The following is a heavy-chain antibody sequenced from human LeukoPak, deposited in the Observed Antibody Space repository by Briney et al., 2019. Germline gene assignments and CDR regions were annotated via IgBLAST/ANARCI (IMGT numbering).Heavy chain of an antibody. CDR1: GGSISSSSYY. J-gene: IGHJ4*02. Sequence: PSETLSLTCTVSGGSISSSSYYWGWIRQPPGKGLEWIGSIYYSGSTYYNPSLKSRVTISVDTSKNQFSLKLSSVIAADTAVYYCARLDRAERGYVWGSYLDYWGQGTLVTVSS. V-gene: IGHV4-39*01. CDR2: IYYSGST. D-gene: IGHD3-16*02. CDR3: ARLDRAERGYVWGSYLDY.